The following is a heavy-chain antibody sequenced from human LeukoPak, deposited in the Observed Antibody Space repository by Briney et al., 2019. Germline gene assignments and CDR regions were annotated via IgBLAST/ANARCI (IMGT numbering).Heavy chain of an antibody. V-gene: IGHV4-39*01. CDR3: ARKEGYCSSASCYTQVSYFDY. J-gene: IGHJ4*02. CDR2: IYYSGST. D-gene: IGHD2-2*01. CDR1: GGSISGSSYY. Sequence: PSETLSLTCTVSGGSISGSSYYWGWIRQPPGKGLEWIGSIYYSGSTYYNPSLKSRVTISVDTSKNQFSLKLNSVTATDTAVYYCARKEGYCSSASCYTQVSYFDYWGQGTLVTVSS.